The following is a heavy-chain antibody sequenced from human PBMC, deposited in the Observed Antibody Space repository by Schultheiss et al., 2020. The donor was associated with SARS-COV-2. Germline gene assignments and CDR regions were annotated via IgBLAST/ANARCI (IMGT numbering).Heavy chain of an antibody. J-gene: IGHJ4*02. D-gene: IGHD6-13*01. Sequence: GGSLRLSCAASGFTFSSYGMHWVRQAPGKGLEWVAVIWYDGSNKYYADSVKGRFTISRDNSKNTLYVQMNSLRAEDTAVYYCARGWYSSSWFDYWGQGTLVTVS. CDR2: IWYDGSNK. CDR1: GFTFSSYG. V-gene: IGHV3-33*01. CDR3: ARGWYSSSWFDY.